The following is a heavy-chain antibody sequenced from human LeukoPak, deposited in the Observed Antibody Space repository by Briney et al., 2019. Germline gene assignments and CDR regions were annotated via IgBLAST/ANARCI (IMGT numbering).Heavy chain of an antibody. Sequence: ASVKVSCKASGYTFTSYDINWVRQATGQGLEWMGWMNPNSGNTGYAQKFQGRVTMTRNTSIGTAYMELSSLRSEDTAVYYCAREAPGEYCSSTSCYAFDIWGRGTMVTVSS. CDR1: GYTFTSYD. CDR3: AREAPGEYCSSTSCYAFDI. V-gene: IGHV1-8*01. CDR2: MNPNSGNT. J-gene: IGHJ3*02. D-gene: IGHD2-2*01.